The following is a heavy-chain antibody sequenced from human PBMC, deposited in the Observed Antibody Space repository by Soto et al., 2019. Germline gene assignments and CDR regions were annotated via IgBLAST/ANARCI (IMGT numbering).Heavy chain of an antibody. V-gene: IGHV1-18*01. D-gene: IGHD3-22*01. J-gene: IGHJ4*02. CDR3: ARVRYYYDSSGYYDPEDYFDY. CDR1: GYTFTSYG. Sequence: QVPLVQSGAEVKKPGASVKVSCKASGYTFTSYGISWVRQAPGQGLVWMGWISAYNGNTNYAQKLQGRVTMTTDTSTSTAYMELRSLRSDDTAVYYCARVRYYYDSSGYYDPEDYFDYWGQGTLVTVSS. CDR2: ISAYNGNT.